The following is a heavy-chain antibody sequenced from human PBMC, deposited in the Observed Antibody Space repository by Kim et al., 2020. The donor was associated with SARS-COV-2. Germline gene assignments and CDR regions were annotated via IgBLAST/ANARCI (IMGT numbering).Heavy chain of an antibody. D-gene: IGHD2-21*01. V-gene: IGHV3-7*04. CDR3: VRGIPSA. J-gene: IGHJ5*02. Sequence: DGSATFYVGPVQGRFTISRDNAKNSVFLQMNSLRAEDTAVYYCVRGIPSAWGQGTLVTVSS. CDR2: DGSAT.